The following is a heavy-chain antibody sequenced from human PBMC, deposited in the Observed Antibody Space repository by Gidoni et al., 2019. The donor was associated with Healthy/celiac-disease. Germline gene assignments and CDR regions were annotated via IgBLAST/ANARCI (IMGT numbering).Heavy chain of an antibody. V-gene: IGHV3-11*01. CDR2: ISSSGSTI. D-gene: IGHD3-10*01. Sequence: QVQLVASGGGLVKPGGSLRLSCAASGLTFSDYYMSWRRPAQGKGLEWVSYISSSGSTIYYADSVKGRLTISRDNAKNSLYLQMNSLRAEDTAVYYGARDEATWEMVRGNYWGQGTLVTVSS. CDR1: GLTFSDYY. CDR3: ARDEATWEMVRGNY. J-gene: IGHJ4*02.